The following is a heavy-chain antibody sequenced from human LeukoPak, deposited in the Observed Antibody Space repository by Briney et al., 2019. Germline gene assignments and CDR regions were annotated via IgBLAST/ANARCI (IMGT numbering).Heavy chain of an antibody. D-gene: IGHD6-13*01. CDR2: ISGDGTTT. CDR3: TRVRSSSWYDY. Sequence: GGSLRLSCATSGFTFSTSWMHWVRHAPGKGLVWVSRISGDGTTTTYADSVKGRFTISRDNAKNTLFLQMNSLRVDDTAVYYCTRVRSSSWYDYWGQGALVTVSA. J-gene: IGHJ4*02. V-gene: IGHV3-74*01. CDR1: GFTFSTSW.